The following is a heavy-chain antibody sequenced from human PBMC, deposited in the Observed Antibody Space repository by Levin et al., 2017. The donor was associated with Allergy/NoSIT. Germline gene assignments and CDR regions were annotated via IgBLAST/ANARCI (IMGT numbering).Heavy chain of an antibody. Sequence: RGESLKISCAASGFTFSNYWMTWVRQPPGKGLEWVANIKQDGTDKYYAESVKGRFTISRDNDKNSLFLQMNYLGTDDTAVYFCARDTTVGGEAWGQGTLVTVSS. CDR2: IKQDGTDK. D-gene: IGHD4-11*01. CDR3: ARDTTVGGEA. J-gene: IGHJ5*02. V-gene: IGHV3-7*03. CDR1: GFTFSNYW.